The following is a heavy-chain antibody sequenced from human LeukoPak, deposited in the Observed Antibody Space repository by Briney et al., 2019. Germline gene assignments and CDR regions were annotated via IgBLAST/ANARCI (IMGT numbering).Heavy chain of an antibody. CDR2: IIPIFGTA. D-gene: IGHD3-22*01. V-gene: IGHV1-69*01. CDR3: AREPESSGYYFFS. CDR1: GGTFSTHA. J-gene: IGHJ5*02. Sequence: SVKVSCKASGGTFSTHAICWVRQAPGQGLEWVGGIIPIFGTADYAQKFQGRVTITADESTSTAYMELSSLRSEDTAVYYCAREPESSGYYFFSWGQGTLVTVSS.